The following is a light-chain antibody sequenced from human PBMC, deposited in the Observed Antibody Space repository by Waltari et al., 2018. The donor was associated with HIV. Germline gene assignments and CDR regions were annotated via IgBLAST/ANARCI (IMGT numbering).Light chain of an antibody. CDR3: QSSYTNNQV. J-gene: IGLJ3*02. CDR2: EHN. CDR1: SGSIASNY. V-gene: IGLV6-57*03. Sequence: TQPHSVSESPGKTVTISCTRSSGSIASNYVQWYQQRPGSAPTAVIYEHNQRASGVPDRFSGSVDSSSNSASLTISGLKTEDEADYYCQSSYTNNQVFGGGTKLTVL.